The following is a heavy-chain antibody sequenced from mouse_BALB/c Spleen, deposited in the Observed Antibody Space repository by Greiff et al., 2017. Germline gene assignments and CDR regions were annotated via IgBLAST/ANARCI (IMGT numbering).Heavy chain of an antibody. D-gene: IGHD2-4*01. CDR2: IWSGGST. V-gene: IGHV2-2*02. CDR3: ASIYYDYDGYAMDY. J-gene: IGHJ4*01. CDR1: GFSLTSYG. Sequence: QVQLQQSGPGLVAPSQSLSITCTVSGFSLTSYGVHWVRQPPGKGLEWLGVIWSGGSTDYNAAFISRLSISKDNSKSQVFFKMNSLQANDTAIYYCASIYYDYDGYAMDYWGQGTSVTVSS.